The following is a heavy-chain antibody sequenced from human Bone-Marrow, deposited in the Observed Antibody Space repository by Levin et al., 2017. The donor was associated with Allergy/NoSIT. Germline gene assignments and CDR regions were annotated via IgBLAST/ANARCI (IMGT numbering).Heavy chain of an antibody. Sequence: KISCKASGGTFSTYTVNWVRQAPGQGLEWMGGITPIFGTPRHAQKFQGRVTITADESTSTVYMELTSLRPEDTAVYYCARGRWPAAAGTSPFDYWGQGTLVTVSS. D-gene: IGHD6-13*01. CDR3: ARGRWPAAAGTSPFDY. CDR2: ITPIFGTP. V-gene: IGHV1-69*01. CDR1: GGTFSTYT. J-gene: IGHJ4*02.